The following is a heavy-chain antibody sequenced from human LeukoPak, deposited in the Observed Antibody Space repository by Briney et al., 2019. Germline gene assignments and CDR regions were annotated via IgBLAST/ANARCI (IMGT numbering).Heavy chain of an antibody. J-gene: IGHJ1*01. CDR3: AYSSAFQQH. CDR1: GGSFSDDY. V-gene: IGHV4-34*01. D-gene: IGHD3-22*01. Sequence: PSETLSLTCAVYGGSFSDDYWRWIRQPPGNGLEWIGEINHSGITNYNPSLKSRVTISVDTSKSQFSLKLSSVTAADTAVYYCAYSSAFQQHLGQGTLVTVST. CDR2: INHSGIT.